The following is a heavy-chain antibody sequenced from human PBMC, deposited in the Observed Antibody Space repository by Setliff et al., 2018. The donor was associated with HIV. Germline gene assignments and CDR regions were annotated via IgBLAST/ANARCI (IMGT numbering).Heavy chain of an antibody. CDR3: ARKHEYGDYVDAFDI. CDR1: GFTFIDYA. Sequence: PGGSLRLSCATSGFTFIDYALNWVRQAPGGGLEWVSGISWNSGRIGYADSVKGRFTISRDNAKNSLYLQMNSLRAEDTAVYYCARKHEYGDYVDAFDIWGQGTMVTVSS. D-gene: IGHD4-17*01. J-gene: IGHJ3*02. V-gene: IGHV3-9*01. CDR2: ISWNSGRI.